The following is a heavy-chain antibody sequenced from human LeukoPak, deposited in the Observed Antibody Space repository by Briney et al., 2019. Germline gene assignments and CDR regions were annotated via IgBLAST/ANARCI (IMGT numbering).Heavy chain of an antibody. Sequence: GESLKISCKGSGYSITSYWISWVRQMPGKGLEWMGRIDPSDSYTNCSPSFQGHVTISADKSISTAYLQWTSLKASDTAMYYCARHGPTDWFDSWGQGTLVTVSS. CDR1: GYSITSYW. CDR3: ARHGPTDWFDS. J-gene: IGHJ5*01. CDR2: IDPSDSYT. D-gene: IGHD1-26*01. V-gene: IGHV5-10-1*01.